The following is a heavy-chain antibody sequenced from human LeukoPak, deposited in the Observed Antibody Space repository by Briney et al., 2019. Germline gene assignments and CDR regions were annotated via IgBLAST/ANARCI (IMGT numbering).Heavy chain of an antibody. CDR2: ISAYNGNT. CDR3: ARDDSSSWFPTAHNWFDP. Sequence: ASVKVSCKASGYTFTSYGINWVRQAPGQGLEWMGWISAYNGNTNYAQKLQGRVTMTTDTSTSTAYMELRSLRSDDTAVYYCARDDSSSWFPTAHNWFDPWGQGTLVTVSS. D-gene: IGHD6-13*01. J-gene: IGHJ5*02. CDR1: GYTFTSYG. V-gene: IGHV1-18*01.